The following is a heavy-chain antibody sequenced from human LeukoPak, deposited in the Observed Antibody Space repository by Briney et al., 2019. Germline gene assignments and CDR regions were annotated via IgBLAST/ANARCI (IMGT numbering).Heavy chain of an antibody. CDR1: GFTFSSYG. Sequence: GGSLRLSCAASGFTFSSYGMHWVRQAPGKGLEWVAHINQDGSDRSDKYYVDSVKGRFTVSRDNAKNSLHLQMNNLRAEDTAVYYCATHPGDYWFGYLQLWGQGTLVTVSS. J-gene: IGHJ4*02. D-gene: IGHD3-10*01. V-gene: IGHV3-7*01. CDR2: INQDGSDRSDK. CDR3: ATHPGDYWFGYLQL.